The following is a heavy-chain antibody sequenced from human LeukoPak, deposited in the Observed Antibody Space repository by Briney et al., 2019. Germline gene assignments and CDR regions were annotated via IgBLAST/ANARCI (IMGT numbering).Heavy chain of an antibody. CDR3: ARHRPYNAIYYSRLDV. J-gene: IGHJ6*02. Sequence: SETLSLTCTVSGGSISVYHWSWIRQSPGKGLEWIGYIYFSGSTNYNPSLQGRVTMSVDMSKNQFSLKLASVTATDTAVYYCARHRPYNAIYYSRLDVWGQGATVIVPS. CDR2: IYFSGST. CDR1: GGSISVYH. D-gene: IGHD2-8*01. V-gene: IGHV4-59*08.